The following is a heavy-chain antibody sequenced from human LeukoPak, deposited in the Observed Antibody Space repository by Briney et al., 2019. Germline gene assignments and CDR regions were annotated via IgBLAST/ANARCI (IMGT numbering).Heavy chain of an antibody. CDR3: ARDRSGGNWFDP. V-gene: IGHV3-21*01. J-gene: IGHJ5*02. D-gene: IGHD3-16*01. CDR2: ISSSSYI. Sequence: GGSLRLSCAASGFTFSSYSMNWVRQAPGKGLEWVSSISSSSYIYYADSVKGRFTISRDNAKNSLYLQMNSLRAEDTAVYYCARDRSGGNWFDPWGQGTLVTVSS. CDR1: GFTFSSYS.